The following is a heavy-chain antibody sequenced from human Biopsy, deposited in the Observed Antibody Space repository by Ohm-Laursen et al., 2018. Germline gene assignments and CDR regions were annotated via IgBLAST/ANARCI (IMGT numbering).Heavy chain of an antibody. CDR3: VAYPSSGFFENNDDFAMDV. Sequence: SSVKVSCKASGGTFTNHAVGWVRQAPGQGLEWVGSSIPLFNTANYADKFQGRVTLTADVTTTTAYMDLSGLRSEDTAVYYCVAYPSSGFFENNDDFAMDVWGQGTTVSVSS. CDR2: SIPLFNTA. D-gene: IGHD6-19*01. CDR1: GGTFTNHA. J-gene: IGHJ6*02. V-gene: IGHV1-69*15.